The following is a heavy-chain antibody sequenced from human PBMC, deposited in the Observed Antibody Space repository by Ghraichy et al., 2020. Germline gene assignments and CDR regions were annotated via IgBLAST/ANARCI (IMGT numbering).Heavy chain of an antibody. Sequence: GGSLRLSCVASGFTFSSYAAHWVRQAPGNGLEWVTVISYDGSNTNYADSVKGRFTISRDNSKNTLYLQMNSLRTEDTAVYYCAVGGDSSTLWGWGQGTMVTVSS. CDR3: AVGGDSSTLWG. CDR2: ISYDGSNT. J-gene: IGHJ3*01. V-gene: IGHV3-30-3*01. CDR1: GFTFSSYA. D-gene: IGHD2-2*01.